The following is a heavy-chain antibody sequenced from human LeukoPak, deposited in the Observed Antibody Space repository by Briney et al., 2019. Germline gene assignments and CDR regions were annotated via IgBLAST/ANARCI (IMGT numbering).Heavy chain of an antibody. Sequence: PGGSLRLSCAASGFTFSSYAMTWVRQAPGKGLEWGSGISGSGDSTYYADSVKGRFTISRDNSKNTLYLQMNSLRAEDTAVYYCAKAWQRPQRGWFDPWGQGTLSPSPQ. CDR2: ISGSGDST. CDR1: GFTFSSYA. V-gene: IGHV3-23*01. D-gene: IGHD6-25*01. CDR3: AKAWQRPQRGWFDP. J-gene: IGHJ5*02.